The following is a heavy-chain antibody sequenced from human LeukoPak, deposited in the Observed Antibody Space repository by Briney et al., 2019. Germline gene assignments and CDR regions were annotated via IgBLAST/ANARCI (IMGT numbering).Heavy chain of an antibody. J-gene: IGHJ3*02. Sequence: PSETLSLTCSVSGGSISSGGYYWSWIRQPAGKGLEWIGHIYRSGSTNYNPSLKSRVTISVDTSKNQFSLKLTSVTAADTAVYYCASDSGGRRDAFNIWGQGTMVTVSS. CDR3: ASDSGGRRDAFNI. CDR2: IYRSGST. D-gene: IGHD2-21*01. CDR1: GGSISSGGYY. V-gene: IGHV4-61*10.